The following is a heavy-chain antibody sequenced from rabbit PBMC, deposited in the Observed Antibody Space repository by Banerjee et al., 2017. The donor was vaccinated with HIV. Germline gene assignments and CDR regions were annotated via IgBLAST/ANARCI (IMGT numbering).Heavy chain of an antibody. V-gene: IGHV1S45*01. CDR2: INTITGTA. D-gene: IGHD1-1*01. CDR1: GFSATFKDV. J-gene: IGHJ6*01. Sequence: QLVESGGGLVKPGASLTLTCKASGFSATFKDVMCWVRHAPGKGLEWIACINTITGTAVYATWAKGRFTISKASSTTVTLQMTSLAAADTATYFCARDTSSSFSSYGMDLWGQGTLVTVS. CDR3: ARDTSSSFSSYGMDL.